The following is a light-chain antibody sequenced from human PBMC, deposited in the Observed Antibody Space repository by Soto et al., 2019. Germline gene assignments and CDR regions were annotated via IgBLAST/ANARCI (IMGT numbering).Light chain of an antibody. CDR1: QSVSSN. J-gene: IGKJ2*01. CDR2: GAS. Sequence: EIVMTQSPATLSVSPGERANLSCRASQSVSSNLAWYQQKPGQAPRLLINGASTKATGIPARFSGSPSGTEFTLTISSLQSEDFAVYYCQQYNNWPNTFGQGTKLEIK. CDR3: QQYNNWPNT. V-gene: IGKV3-15*01.